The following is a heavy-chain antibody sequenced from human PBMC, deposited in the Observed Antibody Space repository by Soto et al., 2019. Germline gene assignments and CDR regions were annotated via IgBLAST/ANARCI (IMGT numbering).Heavy chain of an antibody. J-gene: IGHJ2*01. Sequence: HPGKGLEWIGYIYYSGSTYYNPSLKSRVTRAVDTSKNQFSLKLSSVTAADTAVYYCARAYFFFRAEDGIRDL. V-gene: IGHV4-30-4*06. D-gene: IGHD3-16*01. CDR2: IYYSGST. CDR3: ARAYFFFRAEDGIRDL.